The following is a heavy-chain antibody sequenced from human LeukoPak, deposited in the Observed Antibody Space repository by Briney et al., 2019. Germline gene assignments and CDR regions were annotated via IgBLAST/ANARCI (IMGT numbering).Heavy chain of an antibody. CDR3: VRAVHHLFYSDSSGYYGDAFDV. D-gene: IGHD3-22*01. Sequence: PGGSLRLSCAASGFSVRTNYMSWVRQAPGKGLEWVSVIYSGGTIRYADSVKGRFTISRDNSGDTLHRQMNSLRVDDTAVYYCVRAVHHLFYSDSSGYYGDAFDVWGQGTVVTVSS. CDR2: IYSGGTI. J-gene: IGHJ3*01. V-gene: IGHV3-53*01. CDR1: GFSVRTNY.